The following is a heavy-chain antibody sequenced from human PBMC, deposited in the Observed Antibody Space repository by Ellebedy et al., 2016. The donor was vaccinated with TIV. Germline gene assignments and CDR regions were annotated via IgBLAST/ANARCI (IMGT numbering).Heavy chain of an antibody. Sequence: AASVKVSCKASGYTFTSYDINWVRQATGQGLEWMGWMNPNSGNTSYAQKFQGRVTMTRNTSISTAYMELSSLRSEDTAVYYWARGQMTTGSYWGQGTLVIVSS. J-gene: IGHJ4*02. V-gene: IGHV1-8*01. CDR2: MNPNSGNT. CDR1: GYTFTSYD. CDR3: ARGQMTTGSY. D-gene: IGHD4-11*01.